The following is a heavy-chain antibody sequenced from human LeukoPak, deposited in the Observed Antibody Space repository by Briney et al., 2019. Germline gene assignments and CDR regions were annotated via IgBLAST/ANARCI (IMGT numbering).Heavy chain of an antibody. D-gene: IGHD6-13*01. CDR1: GFTVSSSY. Sequence: GGSLRLSCAASGFTVSSSYMSWVRQAPGKGLEWVSVIYSGGSTYYADSVKGRFTISRHNSKNTLYLQMNSLRAEDTAVYYCARDAAAAGDDAFDIWGQGTMVTVSS. V-gene: IGHV3-53*04. CDR3: ARDAAAAGDDAFDI. CDR2: IYSGGST. J-gene: IGHJ3*02.